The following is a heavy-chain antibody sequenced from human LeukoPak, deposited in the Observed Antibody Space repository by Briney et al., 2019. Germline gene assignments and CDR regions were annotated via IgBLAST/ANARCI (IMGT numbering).Heavy chain of an antibody. J-gene: IGHJ5*02. D-gene: IGHD3-3*01. CDR1: GYTFSSFT. CDR3: AKVAGLDDFWSGYYSHLAGVRFDP. V-gene: IGHV3-23*01. CDR2: ISASGGSA. Sequence: QAGGSLRLSCAASGYTFSSFTLSWVRQAPGKGLEWVSVISASGGSAYYVDSVKGRFTMSRDNSKNTLYLQMNSLRAEDTAVYYCAKVAGLDDFWSGYYSHLAGVRFDPWGQGTLVTVSS.